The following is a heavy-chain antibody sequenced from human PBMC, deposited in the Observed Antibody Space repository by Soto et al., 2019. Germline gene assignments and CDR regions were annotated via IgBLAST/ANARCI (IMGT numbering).Heavy chain of an antibody. CDR1: GGSISSYY. CDR3: AKSGYSNYYYMDV. D-gene: IGHD3-22*01. Sequence: SETLSLTCTVSGGSISSYYWSWIRQPPGKGLEWIGYIYYSGSTNYNPSLKSRVTISVDTSKNQFSLKLSSVTAADTAVYYCAKSGYSNYYYMDVWGKGTTVTVS. J-gene: IGHJ6*03. V-gene: IGHV4-59*08. CDR2: IYYSGST.